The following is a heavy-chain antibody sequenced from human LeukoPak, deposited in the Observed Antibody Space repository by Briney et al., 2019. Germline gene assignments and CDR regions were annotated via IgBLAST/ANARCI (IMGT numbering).Heavy chain of an antibody. CDR1: GFTFSSYA. CDR3: AKDTEPYDSSYFDY. V-gene: IGHV3-23*01. J-gene: IGHJ4*02. CDR2: ISGSGGST. Sequence: GGSLRLSCAASGFTFSSYAMSWARQAPGKGLEWVSVISGSGGSTYYADSVKGRFTISRDNSKNTLYLQMNSLRAEDTAVYYCAKDTEPYDSSYFDYWGQGTLVTVSS. D-gene: IGHD3-22*01.